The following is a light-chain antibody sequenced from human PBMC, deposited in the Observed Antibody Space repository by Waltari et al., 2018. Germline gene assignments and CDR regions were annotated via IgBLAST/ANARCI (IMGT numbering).Light chain of an antibody. J-gene: IGLJ3*02. V-gene: IGLV4-69*01. CDR2: INSDGSH. Sequence: QLVLTQSPSASASLGASVKLTCTLDSGHSSNIVAWLQQQPEKGPRYLMKINSDGSHSKGDEIPDLFSGSSSGAERYLTISSVQSEDEADYYCQTGGHGTWVFGGGTKLTVL. CDR3: QTGGHGTWV. CDR1: SGHSSNI.